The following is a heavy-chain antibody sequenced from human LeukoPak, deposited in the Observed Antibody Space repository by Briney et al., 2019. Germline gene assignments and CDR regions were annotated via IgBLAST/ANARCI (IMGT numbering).Heavy chain of an antibody. CDR2: INPDSGHA. D-gene: IGHD3-9*01. Sequence: GASVKVSCKTSGYTSDFTKYGVAWVRQAPGQGLEWMGWINPDSGHANYAQKLQGRVTMTTDTSTSTAYMELRSLRSDDTAVYYCARDPGRGDFDWLLYAPPGDYWGQGTLVTVSS. V-gene: IGHV1-18*01. CDR3: ARDPGRGDFDWLLYAPPGDY. J-gene: IGHJ4*02. CDR1: GYTSDFTKYG.